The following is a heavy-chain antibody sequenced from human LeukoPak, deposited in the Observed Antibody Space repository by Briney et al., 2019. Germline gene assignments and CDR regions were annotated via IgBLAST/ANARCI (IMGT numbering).Heavy chain of an antibody. Sequence: SETLSLTCTVSGYSISSGYYWGWIRQPPGKGLEWIGSIYHSGSTYYNPSLKSRVTISVDTSKNQFSLKLSSVTAADTAVYYCAREFGYSSGWYHAFDYWGQGTLVTVSS. V-gene: IGHV4-38-2*02. CDR3: AREFGYSSGWYHAFDY. CDR2: IYHSGST. D-gene: IGHD6-19*01. CDR1: GYSISSGYY. J-gene: IGHJ4*02.